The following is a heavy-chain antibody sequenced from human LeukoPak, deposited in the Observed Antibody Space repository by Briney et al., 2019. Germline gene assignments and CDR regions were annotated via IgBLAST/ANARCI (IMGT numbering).Heavy chain of an antibody. Sequence: GGALRLSCAASGFTFSNYAMNWVRQAPGKGLEWVSVITDSGDSTYYADSVKGRFTISRDNSKNTLYLQMNSLRAEDTAVYYCAKDNPTGWPKYYFDYWGQGTLVTVSS. J-gene: IGHJ4*02. D-gene: IGHD6-19*01. CDR1: GFTFSNYA. CDR3: AKDNPTGWPKYYFDY. CDR2: ITDSGDST. V-gene: IGHV3-23*01.